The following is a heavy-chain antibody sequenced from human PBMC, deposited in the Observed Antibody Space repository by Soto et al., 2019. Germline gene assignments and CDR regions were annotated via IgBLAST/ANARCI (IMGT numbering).Heavy chain of an antibody. D-gene: IGHD6-13*01. J-gene: IGHJ6*02. Sequence: GGSLRLSCTASGFTFSSYGMHWVRQAPGKGLEWVAVIWYDGSNKYYADSVKGRFTISRENSKNTLYLQMNSLRAEDLAVYYCARDANIAAEGDSDYYVMDVWGQGTPVTVSS. V-gene: IGHV3-33*01. CDR1: GFTFSSYG. CDR3: ARDANIAAEGDSDYYVMDV. CDR2: IWYDGSNK.